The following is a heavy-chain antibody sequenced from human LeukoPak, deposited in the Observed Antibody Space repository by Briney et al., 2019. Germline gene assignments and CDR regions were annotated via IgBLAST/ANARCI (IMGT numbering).Heavy chain of an antibody. CDR2: ISGYNGNT. CDR3: ARDQAFSPRRFDP. CDR1: GYTFISYG. V-gene: IGHV1-18*01. Sequence: ASVKVSCKASGYTFISYGISWVRQAPGQGLEWMGWISGYNGNTNYAQKFQGRVTMTTDTSTSTAYMELRSPRSDDTAVYYCARDQAFSPRRFDPWGQGTLVTVSS. J-gene: IGHJ5*02.